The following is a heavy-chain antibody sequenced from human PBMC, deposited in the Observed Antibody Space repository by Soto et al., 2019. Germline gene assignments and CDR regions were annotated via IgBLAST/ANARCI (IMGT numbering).Heavy chain of an antibody. J-gene: IGHJ4*02. D-gene: IGHD6-19*01. Sequence: GGSLRLSCAASGFTFSIYAMSWFRQAPGKGLEWVSAISGSGGSTYYADSVKGRFTISRDNSKNTLYLQMNSLRAEDTAVYYCAKDGEYSRAKYSSGRYYFDYWGQGTLVTVSS. CDR3: AKDGEYSRAKYSSGRYYFDY. V-gene: IGHV3-23*01. CDR2: ISGSGGST. CDR1: GFTFSIYA.